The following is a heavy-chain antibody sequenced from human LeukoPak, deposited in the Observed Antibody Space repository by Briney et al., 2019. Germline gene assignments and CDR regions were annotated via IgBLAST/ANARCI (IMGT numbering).Heavy chain of an antibody. Sequence: ASVKVSCKASGYTFTNHGISRVRQAPGQGLEWMGWISTYNGNTNYAQKLQGRVTMTTDTSTSTAYMELRSLRSDDTAVYYCARSVGWAYGDYDGFIAFDIWGQGTMVTVSS. J-gene: IGHJ3*02. V-gene: IGHV1-18*01. CDR1: GYTFTNHG. CDR2: ISTYNGNT. D-gene: IGHD4-17*01. CDR3: ARSVGWAYGDYDGFIAFDI.